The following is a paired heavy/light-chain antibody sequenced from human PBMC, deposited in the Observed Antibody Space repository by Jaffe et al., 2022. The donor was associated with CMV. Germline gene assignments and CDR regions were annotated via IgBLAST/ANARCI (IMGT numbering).Heavy chain of an antibody. J-gene: IGHJ4*02. D-gene: IGHD3-10*01. Sequence: EVQVVESGGGLVQPGGSLRLSCAVSGLIFSDHYMDWVRQAPGKGLEWVGRTRNKFSSYATEYAASVKGRFSISRDDSKNTMYLQLNSLKTEDTAVYYCARVGDGSGSPKAWGQGTLVTVSS. CDR3: ARVGDGSGSPKA. CDR2: TRNKFSSYAT. CDR1: GLIFSDHY. V-gene: IGHV3-72*01.
Light chain of an antibody. V-gene: IGKV1D-16*01. Sequence: DIQMTQSPSSVSASVGDRVTITCRASQGIGSWLAWYQQKPEKAPKSLIYAASGLQSGVPSRFSGSGSGTDFTLTISSLQPEDFATYYCQQYDRYPITFGQGTRLEIK. CDR1: QGIGSW. J-gene: IGKJ5*01. CDR2: AAS. CDR3: QQYDRYPIT.